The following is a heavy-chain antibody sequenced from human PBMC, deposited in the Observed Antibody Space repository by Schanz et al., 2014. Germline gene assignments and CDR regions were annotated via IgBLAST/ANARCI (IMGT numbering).Heavy chain of an antibody. J-gene: IGHJ4*02. V-gene: IGHV1-8*01. CDR3: ARGRTFDY. CDR2: MNPDSGNT. CDR1: GYTFTSYD. Sequence: VQLVQSGAEVKRPGASVRVSCKASGYTFTSYDFNWVRQAPGQGLEWMGWMNPDSGNTGYAQRCQGRVSITADTSTNTAYMELSSLTSEDTAVHYCARGRTFDYWGQGTLVTVSS.